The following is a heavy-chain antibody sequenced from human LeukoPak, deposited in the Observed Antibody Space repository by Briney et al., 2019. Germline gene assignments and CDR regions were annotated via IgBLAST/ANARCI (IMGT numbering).Heavy chain of an antibody. V-gene: IGHV1-18*01. Sequence: ASVKVSCKSSGYTFTTYGISWMRQAPGQSLEWMGWISPYNSNTKYAQKLQGRVTMTTDTSTSTAYMELRSLRSDDTAVYYCARSSPYDYVWGSYRPHDYWGQGTLVTVSS. D-gene: IGHD3-16*02. J-gene: IGHJ4*02. CDR3: ARSSPYDYVWGSYRPHDY. CDR1: GYTFTTYG. CDR2: ISPYNSNT.